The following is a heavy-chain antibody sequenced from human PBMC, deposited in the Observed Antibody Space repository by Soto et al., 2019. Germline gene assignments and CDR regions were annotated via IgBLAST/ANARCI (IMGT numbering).Heavy chain of an antibody. V-gene: IGHV3-9*01. CDR2: ISWNSGSI. CDR3: AKDGSSGWYGWFDP. D-gene: IGHD6-19*01. J-gene: IGHJ5*02. Sequence: GGSLRLSCAASGFTFDDYAMHWVRQAPGKGLEWVSGISWNSGSIGYADSVKGRFTISRDNAKNSLYLQMNSLRAEDTALYYCAKDGSSGWYGWFDPWGQGTLVTVSS. CDR1: GFTFDDYA.